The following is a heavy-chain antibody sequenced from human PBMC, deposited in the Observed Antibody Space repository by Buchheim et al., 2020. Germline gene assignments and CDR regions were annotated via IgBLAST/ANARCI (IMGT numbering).Heavy chain of an antibody. CDR3: ARDINNDFWSGYYTGIYYYYYGMDV. D-gene: IGHD3-3*01. J-gene: IGHJ6*02. CDR2: INPSGGST. V-gene: IGHV1-46*01. CDR1: GYTFTSYY. Sequence: QVQLVQSGAEVKKPGASVKVSCKASGYTFTSYYMHWVRQAPGQGLEWMGIINPSGGSTSYAQKFQGRVTMTRDTSTSTVYMELSSLRSEDTAVYYCARDINNDFWSGYYTGIYYYYYGMDVWGQGTT.